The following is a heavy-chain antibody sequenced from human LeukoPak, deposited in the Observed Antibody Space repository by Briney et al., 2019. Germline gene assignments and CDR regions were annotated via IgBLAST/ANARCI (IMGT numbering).Heavy chain of an antibody. D-gene: IGHD4-23*01. CDR1: GGSFTSYY. J-gene: IGHJ4*02. V-gene: IGHV4-59*08. CDR2: IYYSGST. Sequence: PSETLSLTCTVSGGSFTSYYWTWIRQPPGKGLEWIGYIYYSGSTNYNPSLKSRVTISVDTSKNQFSLKLSSVTAADTAVYYCARQGRGYGGNSDYWGQGTLVTVS. CDR3: ARQGRGYGGNSDY.